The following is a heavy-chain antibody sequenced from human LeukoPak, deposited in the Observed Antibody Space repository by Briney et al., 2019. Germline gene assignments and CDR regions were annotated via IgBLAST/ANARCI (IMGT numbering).Heavy chain of an antibody. CDR3: ARVVPAAINFDY. Sequence: SETLSLTCTVSGGSISSSSYYWGWIRQPPGKGLEWIGYIYYSGSTYYNPSLKSRVTISVDTSKNQFSLKLSSVTAADTAVYYCARVVPAAINFDYWGQGTLVTVSS. J-gene: IGHJ4*02. V-gene: IGHV4-30-4*08. CDR2: IYYSGST. CDR1: GGSISSSSYY. D-gene: IGHD2-2*01.